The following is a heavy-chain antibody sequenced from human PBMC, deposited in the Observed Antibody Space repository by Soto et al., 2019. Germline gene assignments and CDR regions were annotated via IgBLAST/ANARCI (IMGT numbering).Heavy chain of an antibody. CDR1: GGTFSSYA. J-gene: IGHJ6*02. CDR2: IIPIFGTA. CDR3: ASNDYGDYYYYYGMDV. V-gene: IGHV1-69*01. Sequence: QVQLVQSGAEVKKPGSSVKVSCKASGGTFSSYAISWVRQAPGQGLEWMGGIIPIFGTANYAQKFQGRVTITADESTSTAYIELSSLRSEDTAVYYCASNDYGDYYYYYGMDVWGQGTTVTVSS. D-gene: IGHD4-17*01.